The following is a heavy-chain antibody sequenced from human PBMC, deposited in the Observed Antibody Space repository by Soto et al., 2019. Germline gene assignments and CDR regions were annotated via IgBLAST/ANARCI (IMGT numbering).Heavy chain of an antibody. D-gene: IGHD3-9*01. Sequence: QVQLQESGPGLVKPSQTLSLTCTVSGGSINSGPYYWSWIRQHPGKVLECIGNIYYSGGTYYNPSIECRVTIAVDTSKHQCSLKLSSVTAADTAVYYCARVSGGYDIFTGHNYFDPWGQGTLVTVSS. J-gene: IGHJ5*02. CDR1: GGSINSGPYY. CDR3: ARVSGGYDIFTGHNYFDP. CDR2: IYYSGGT. V-gene: IGHV4-31*03.